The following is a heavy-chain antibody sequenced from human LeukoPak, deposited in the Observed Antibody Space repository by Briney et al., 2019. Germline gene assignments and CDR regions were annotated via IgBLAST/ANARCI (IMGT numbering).Heavy chain of an antibody. V-gene: IGHV4-4*09. J-gene: IGHJ4*02. Sequence: SETLSLTCTVSGASLSSDYWSWIRLPPGKELEWIGYIYTSGTTSYNPSLKSRVTMSVDMSKNHVSLNLTSVTAADTAVYYCARGSFSHYYGSGSYYKMGYYFDYWGQGTLVTVSS. CDR2: IYTSGTT. CDR3: ARGSFSHYYGSGSYYKMGYYFDY. D-gene: IGHD3-10*01. CDR1: GASLSSDY.